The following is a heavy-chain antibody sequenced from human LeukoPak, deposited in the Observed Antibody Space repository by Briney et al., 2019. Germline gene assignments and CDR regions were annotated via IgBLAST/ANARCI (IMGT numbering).Heavy chain of an antibody. CDR2: IRNHGNDK. J-gene: IGHJ4*02. CDR3: AKVKRSGNGSGTYYVSDT. CDR1: GFIFSAYG. Sequence: PGGSLRLSCAASGFIFSAYGMHWVRQAPGKGLEWVTYIRNHGNDKFYADSVKGRFTISRDNSKNTLYLQMNSLSAEDTAVYYCAKVKRSGNGSGTYYVSDTWGQGTLVTVSS. D-gene: IGHD3-10*01. V-gene: IGHV3-30*02.